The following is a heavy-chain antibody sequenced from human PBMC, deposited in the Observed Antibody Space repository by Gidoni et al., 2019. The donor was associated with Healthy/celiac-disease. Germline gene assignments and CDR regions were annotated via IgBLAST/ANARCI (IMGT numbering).Heavy chain of an antibody. CDR3: VKDLRGYFDY. V-gene: IGHV3-64D*06. D-gene: IGHD3-10*01. Sequence: EVQLVESGGGLVQPGGSLRSSVSAPGFTFSSYAMHWVRQAPGKGLEYVSAISSNGGSTYYADSVKGRFTISRDNSKNTLYLQMSSLRAEDTAVYYCVKDLRGYFDYWGQGTLVTVSS. CDR2: ISSNGGST. CDR1: GFTFSSYA. J-gene: IGHJ4*02.